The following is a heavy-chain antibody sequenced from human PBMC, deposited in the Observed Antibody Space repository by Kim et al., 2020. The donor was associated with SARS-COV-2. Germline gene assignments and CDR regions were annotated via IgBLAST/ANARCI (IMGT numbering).Heavy chain of an antibody. CDR3: ARQSYGDYVSGY. V-gene: IGHV4-39*01. Sequence: SETRSLTCTVSGGSISSSSYYWGWIRQPPGKGLEWIGSIYYSGSTYYNPSLKSRVTISVDTSKNQFSLKLSSVTAADTAVYYCARQSYGDYVSGYWGQGTLVTVSS. D-gene: IGHD4-17*01. J-gene: IGHJ4*02. CDR1: GGSISSSSYY. CDR2: IYYSGST.